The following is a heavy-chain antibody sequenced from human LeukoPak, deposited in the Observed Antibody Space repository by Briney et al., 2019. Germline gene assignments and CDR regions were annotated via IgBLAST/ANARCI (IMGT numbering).Heavy chain of an antibody. V-gene: IGHV1-69*04. J-gene: IGHJ4*02. CDR2: IIPIFGIA. Sequence: SVKVSCKASGGTFSSYAISWVRQAPGQGLEWMGRIIPIFGIANYAQKFQGRVAITADKSTSTAYMELSSLRSEDTAVYYCARDRGAGYYDSSGYYVYWGQGTLVTVSS. CDR3: ARDRGAGYYDSSGYYVY. CDR1: GGTFSSYA. D-gene: IGHD3-22*01.